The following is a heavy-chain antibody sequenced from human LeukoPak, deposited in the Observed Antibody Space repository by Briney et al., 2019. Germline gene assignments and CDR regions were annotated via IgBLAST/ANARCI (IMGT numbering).Heavy chain of an antibody. J-gene: IGHJ4*02. CDR3: ARHSDPQWLVYDY. CDR1: GGSISNYY. D-gene: IGHD6-19*01. V-gene: IGHV4-59*08. Sequence: SETLSLTCTVSGGSISNYYWSWIRQPPGKGLEWIGYIYYSGSTNYNPSLKSRVTISVDTSKNQFSLNLSSVTAADTAVYYCARHSDPQWLVYDYWGQGTLVTVSS. CDR2: IYYSGST.